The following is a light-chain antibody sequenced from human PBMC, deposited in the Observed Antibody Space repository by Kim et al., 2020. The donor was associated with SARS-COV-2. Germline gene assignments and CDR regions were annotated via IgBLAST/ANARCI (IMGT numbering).Light chain of an antibody. CDR2: EVT. CDR3: SSYAGSRGWV. Sequence: QSALTQPPSASGSPGQSVTISCTGSSSDIGVYTYVSWYQQHPGEAPKLILFEVTKRPSGVPDRFSGSKSGNTASLTVSGLQAEDEADYYCSSYAGSRGWVFGGGTKVTVL. J-gene: IGLJ3*02. V-gene: IGLV2-8*01. CDR1: SSDIGVYTY.